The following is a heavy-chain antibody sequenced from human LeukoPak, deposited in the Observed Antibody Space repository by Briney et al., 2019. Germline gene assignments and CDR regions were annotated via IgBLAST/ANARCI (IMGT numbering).Heavy chain of an antibody. CDR3: ARSRMPFYYYGMHV. D-gene: IGHD2-2*01. CDR2: IDPNSGGT. J-gene: IGHJ6*02. CDR1: GYIFTDYY. V-gene: IGHV1-2*02. Sequence: ASVKVSCKASGYIFTDYYVHWIRQAPGQGLEWMGWIDPNSGGTHHAPNFQGRATMTRDTSSSTVYMDLSRLRSADTAIHYCARSRMPFYYYGMHVWGLGTSVTVSS.